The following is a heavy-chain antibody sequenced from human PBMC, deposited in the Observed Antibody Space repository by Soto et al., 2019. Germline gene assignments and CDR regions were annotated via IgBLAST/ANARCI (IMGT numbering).Heavy chain of an antibody. J-gene: IGHJ4*02. CDR2: IYHSGST. CDR1: GDSLTSGPYS. Sequence: QLQLQESGSGLVKPSQTLSLTCAVSGDSLTSGPYSWSWIRQPPGKGLEWIGYIYHSGSTYYTPSLRSRVFTSVDRSKNQFSPHLSSVTAADTAMYFCARRGAWGYYFDVWGQGALVTVAS. D-gene: IGHD7-27*01. V-gene: IGHV4-30-2*01. CDR3: ARRGAWGYYFDV.